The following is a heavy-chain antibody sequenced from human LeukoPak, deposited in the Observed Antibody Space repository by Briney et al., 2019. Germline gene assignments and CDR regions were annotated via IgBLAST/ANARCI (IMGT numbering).Heavy chain of an antibody. D-gene: IGHD3-22*01. Sequence: SGTLSLTCAVYGGSFSGYYLSWIRQPPAKGLEWIGEINHSGSTKYNPSLKSQGTVSGDTSKNQFSVTMRSVPAADTAVYYCARALERYYYDSSGYYAHFDYWGQGTLVTVSS. V-gene: IGHV4-34*01. J-gene: IGHJ4*02. CDR1: GGSFSGYY. CDR3: ARALERYYYDSSGYYAHFDY. CDR2: INHSGST.